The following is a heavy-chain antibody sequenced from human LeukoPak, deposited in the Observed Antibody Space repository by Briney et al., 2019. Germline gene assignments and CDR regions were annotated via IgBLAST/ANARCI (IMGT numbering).Heavy chain of an antibody. CDR1: GFTFSSYS. CDR2: ISSSSSYI. Sequence: GGSLRLSCAASGFTFSSYSMNWVRQAPGKGLEWVSSISSSSSYIYYADSVKGRFTISRDNAKNSLYLQMNSLRAEDTAVYYCAKAAMVRGVFDYWGQGTLVTVSS. CDR3: AKAAMVRGVFDY. D-gene: IGHD3-10*01. V-gene: IGHV3-21*04. J-gene: IGHJ4*02.